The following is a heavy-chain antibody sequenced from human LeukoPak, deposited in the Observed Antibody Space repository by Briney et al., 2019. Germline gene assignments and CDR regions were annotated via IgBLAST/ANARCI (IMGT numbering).Heavy chain of an antibody. CDR3: ALSSGWYRWFDP. CDR2: TYYRSKWYT. V-gene: IGHV6-1*01. D-gene: IGHD6-19*01. CDR1: GDSVSRNSVI. Sequence: SQTLSLTCAIFGDSVSRNSVIWNWIRQSPSRGLEWLARTYYRSKWYTDYAVSVKRRMTINPDTSKNQFSLQLNSVTPEDTAVYYCALSSGWYRWFDPWGQGTLVTVSS. J-gene: IGHJ5*02.